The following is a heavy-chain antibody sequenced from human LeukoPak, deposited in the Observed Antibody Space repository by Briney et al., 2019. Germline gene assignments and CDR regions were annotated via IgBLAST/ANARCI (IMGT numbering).Heavy chain of an antibody. J-gene: IGHJ4*02. V-gene: IGHV1-46*01. CDR2: INPAGGTT. D-gene: IGHD6-6*01. Sequence: ASVKVSCKASGYTFTSYYIHWVRQAPGQGLEWMGIINPAGGTTNYAQKFQGRVTMTRDTSISTAYMELSRLRSDDTAVYYCAREVYSSSGYFDYWGQGTLVTVSS. CDR3: AREVYSSSGYFDY. CDR1: GYTFTSYY.